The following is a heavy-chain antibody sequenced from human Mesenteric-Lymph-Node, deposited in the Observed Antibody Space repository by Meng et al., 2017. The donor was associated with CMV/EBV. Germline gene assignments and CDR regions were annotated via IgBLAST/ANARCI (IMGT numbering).Heavy chain of an antibody. V-gene: IGHV1-2*02. J-gene: IGHJ4*02. Sequence: ASVKVSCKASGYTFTGYYMHWVRQAPGQGLEWMGWINPNSGGTNYAQKFQGRVTMTRDTSISTAYMELSRLTSDDTAVYYCAAGPARSGYDFWSYYYRPANDWGQGTLVTVSS. D-gene: IGHD3-3*01. CDR3: AAGPARSGYDFWSYYYRPAND. CDR2: INPNSGGT. CDR1: GYTFTGYY.